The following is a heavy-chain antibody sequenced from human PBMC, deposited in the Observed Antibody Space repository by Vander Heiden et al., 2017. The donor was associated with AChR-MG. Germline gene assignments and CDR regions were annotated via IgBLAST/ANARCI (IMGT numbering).Heavy chain of an antibody. J-gene: IGHJ3*02. CDR2: IIPIFGTA. Sequence: QVQLVQSGAEVKKPGSSVKVSCKASGGTFSSYAISWVRKATGQGLEGMGGIIPIFGTANYAQKFQGRVTITADKSTSTAYMELSSLRSEDTAVYYCARDPKSRDAFDIWGQGTMVTVSS. V-gene: IGHV1-69*06. CDR1: GGTFSSYA. CDR3: ARDPKSRDAFDI.